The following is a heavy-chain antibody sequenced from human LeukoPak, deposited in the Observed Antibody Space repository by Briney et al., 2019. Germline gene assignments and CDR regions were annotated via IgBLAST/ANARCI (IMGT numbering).Heavy chain of an antibody. CDR2: ISSSSNST. CDR1: GFTFSIYS. D-gene: IGHD2-2*01. CDR3: ARGPSCTSISCYTTGLFDY. J-gene: IGHJ4*02. V-gene: IGHV3-21*01. Sequence: PGGSLRLSCTASGFTFSIYSMSWVRQAPGKGLEWVSSISSSSNSTYYADSVKGQFTISRDNAKNSLYLQMNSLRAGDTAVYYWARGPSCTSISCYTTGLFDYWGQGTLLTVSS.